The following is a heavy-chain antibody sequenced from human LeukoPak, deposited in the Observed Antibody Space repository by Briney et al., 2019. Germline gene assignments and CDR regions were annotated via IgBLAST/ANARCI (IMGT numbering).Heavy chain of an antibody. J-gene: IGHJ6*02. CDR3: AKDMPQASSSWYKGYYGMDV. CDR2: ISGSGGST. V-gene: IGHV3-23*01. D-gene: IGHD6-13*01. CDR1: GFTFSSYA. Sequence: PGGSLRLSCAASGFTFSSYAMHWVRQAPGKGLEWVSAISGSGGSTYYADSVKGRFTISRDNSKNTLYLQMNSLRAEDTAVYYCAKDMPQASSSWYKGYYGMDVWGQGTTVTVSS.